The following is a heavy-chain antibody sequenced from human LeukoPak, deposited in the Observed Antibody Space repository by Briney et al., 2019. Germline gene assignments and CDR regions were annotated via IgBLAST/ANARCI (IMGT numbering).Heavy chain of an antibody. V-gene: IGHV1-69*08. CDR3: ARLPNADAFDI. J-gene: IGHJ3*02. Sequence: SVKVSCKASGGTFNTFPISWVRQAPGQGLEWMGRIIPILGTVTYAQKFQGRVTITADKSTSTAYIELSSLRSEDTAVFYCARLPNADAFDIWGQGTMVTVSS. CDR1: GGTFNTFP. CDR2: IIPILGTV.